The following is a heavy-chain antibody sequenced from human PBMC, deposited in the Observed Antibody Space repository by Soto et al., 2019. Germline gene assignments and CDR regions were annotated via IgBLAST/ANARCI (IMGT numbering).Heavy chain of an antibody. Sequence: QVQLVESGGGVVQPGRSLRLSCAASGFTFNNYGMHWVRQAPGKGLEWVVVISFDGRNTDYADSVKGRFTISRDNSKNTXSXXMTSPRPEDTAVYYCAKQTGAGSYCTVGSGSHFDYWGQGTPVTVSS. CDR1: GFTFNNYG. CDR3: AKQTGAGSYCTVGSGSHFDY. CDR2: ISFDGRNT. J-gene: IGHJ4*02. D-gene: IGHD3-10*01. V-gene: IGHV3-30*18.